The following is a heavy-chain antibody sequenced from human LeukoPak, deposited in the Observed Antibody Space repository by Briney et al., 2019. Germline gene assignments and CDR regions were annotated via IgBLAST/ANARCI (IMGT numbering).Heavy chain of an antibody. CDR3: ARDRGSSWYVDY. CDR1: GYTFTSYY. D-gene: IGHD6-13*01. V-gene: IGHV1-2*02. Sequence: ASVKVSCKASGYTFTSYYIHWVRQAPGQGLEWMGWINPSSGGTEYAQKFQGRVTMTGDTSISTAYMELSRLRSDDTAVYYCARDRGSSWYVDYWGQGTLVTVSS. CDR2: INPSSGGT. J-gene: IGHJ4*02.